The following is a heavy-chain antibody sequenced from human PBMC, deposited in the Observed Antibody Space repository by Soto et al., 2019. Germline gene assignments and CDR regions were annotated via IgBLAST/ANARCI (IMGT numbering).Heavy chain of an antibody. CDR1: GFTFSTSG. V-gene: IGHV3-30*18. D-gene: IGHD4-17*01. J-gene: IGHJ3*02. CDR2: ISFDATYK. Sequence: QVQLVESGGGMVQPGRSLRLSCAASGFTFSTSGMHWVRQAPGKGLEWVAVISFDATYKYYADSVKGRLTISRDNSKNALYLQMNSLRAEDTAVYYCAKSTRSNFYGGAFDIWGHGTLVTVSS. CDR3: AKSTRSNFYGGAFDI.